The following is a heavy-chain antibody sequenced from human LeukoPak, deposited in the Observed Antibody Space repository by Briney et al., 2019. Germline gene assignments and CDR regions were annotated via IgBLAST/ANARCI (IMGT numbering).Heavy chain of an antibody. CDR1: GGSIRSYY. CDR3: ASPGNYDFWSGYYSFDY. CDR2: IYYSGST. J-gene: IGHJ4*02. D-gene: IGHD3-3*01. V-gene: IGHV4-59*05. Sequence: SETLSLTCTVSGGSIRSYYWSWVRQPPGKGLEWIGSIYYSGSTYYNPSLKSRVTISVDTSKNQFSLKLSSVTAADTAVYYCASPGNYDFWSGYYSFDYWGQGTLVSVSS.